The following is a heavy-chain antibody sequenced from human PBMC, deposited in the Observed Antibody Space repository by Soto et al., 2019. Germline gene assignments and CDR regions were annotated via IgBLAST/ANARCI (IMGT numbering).Heavy chain of an antibody. CDR2: ISSSGSTI. CDR3: ARANSSSSWNNAFDI. D-gene: IGHD6-13*01. J-gene: IGHJ3*02. CDR1: GFTFSSYE. V-gene: IGHV3-48*03. Sequence: GGSLRLSCAASGFTFSSYEMNWVRQAPGKGLEWVSYISSSGSTIYYADSVKGRFTISRDNAKNSLYLQMNSLRAEDTAVYYCARANSSSSWNNAFDIWGQRTMVTVSS.